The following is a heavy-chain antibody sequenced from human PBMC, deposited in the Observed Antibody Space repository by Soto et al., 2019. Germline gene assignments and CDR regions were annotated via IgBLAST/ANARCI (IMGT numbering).Heavy chain of an antibody. V-gene: IGHV3-66*01. CDR3: ASSLSNGWYGGGFDY. CDR2: IYSGGST. D-gene: IGHD6-19*01. CDR1: GFTGSSHY. J-gene: IGHJ4*02. Sequence: GGSLRLSCAASGFTGSSHYMSWVRQAPGKGLEWVSVIYSGGSTYYADSVKGRFTISRDNSKNTLYLQMNSLRAEDTAVYYCASSLSNGWYGGGFDYWGQGTLVTVSS.